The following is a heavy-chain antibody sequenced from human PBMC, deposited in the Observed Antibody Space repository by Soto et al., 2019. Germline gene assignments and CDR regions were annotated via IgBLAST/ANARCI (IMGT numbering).Heavy chain of an antibody. Sequence: VGSLRLSCAASGFTFSSYAMSWVRQAPGKGLEWVSAISGSGGSTYYADSVKGRFTISRDNSKNTLYLQMNSLRAEDTAVYYCAKSRVYYYDSSGYYLRLDAFDIWGQGTMVNVSS. CDR2: ISGSGGST. J-gene: IGHJ3*02. CDR1: GFTFSSYA. CDR3: AKSRVYYYDSSGYYLRLDAFDI. V-gene: IGHV3-23*01. D-gene: IGHD3-22*01.